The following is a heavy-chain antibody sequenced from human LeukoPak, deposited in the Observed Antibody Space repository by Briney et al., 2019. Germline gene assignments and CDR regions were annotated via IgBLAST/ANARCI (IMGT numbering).Heavy chain of an antibody. D-gene: IGHD3-10*01. J-gene: IGHJ6*02. CDR3: ARVGGLLWFGELSRPPMDV. Sequence: SVKVSCKASGGTFSSYAISWVRQAPGRGLEWMGGIIPIFGTANYAQKFQGRVTITADESTSTAYMELSSLRSEDTAVYYCARVGGLLWFGELSRPPMDVWGQGSTVSVSS. V-gene: IGHV1-69*01. CDR1: GGTFSSYA. CDR2: IIPIFGTA.